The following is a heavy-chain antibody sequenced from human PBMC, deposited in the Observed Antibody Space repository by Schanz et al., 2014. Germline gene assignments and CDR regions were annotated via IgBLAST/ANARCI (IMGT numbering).Heavy chain of an antibody. D-gene: IGHD2-15*01. V-gene: IGHV3-23*01. Sequence: DVQLLESGGGLVQPGGSLRLSCAASGFTFSSYAMSWVRQAPGKGLEWVSTISASGGSTYYADSVKGRFTISRDNSKNILYLQMNSLSADDTAVFYCAKGMGYCSGGTCYDCYYYGLDVWGQGTTVTVSS. CDR1: GFTFSSYA. J-gene: IGHJ6*02. CDR2: ISASGGST. CDR3: AKGMGYCSGGTCYDCYYYGLDV.